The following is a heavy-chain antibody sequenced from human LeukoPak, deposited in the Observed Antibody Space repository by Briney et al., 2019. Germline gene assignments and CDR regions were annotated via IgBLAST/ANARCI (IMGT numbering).Heavy chain of an antibody. D-gene: IGHD3-22*01. V-gene: IGHV1-69*06. CDR3: ARAPFSYYYDSSATHAFDI. Sequence: GASVKVSCKASGGTFSSYAISWVRQAPGQGLEWMGGIIPIFGTANYAQKFQGRVTITADKSTSTAYMELSSLRSEDTAVYYCARAPFSYYYDSSATHAFDIWGQGTMVTVSS. CDR1: GGTFSSYA. J-gene: IGHJ3*02. CDR2: IIPIFGTA.